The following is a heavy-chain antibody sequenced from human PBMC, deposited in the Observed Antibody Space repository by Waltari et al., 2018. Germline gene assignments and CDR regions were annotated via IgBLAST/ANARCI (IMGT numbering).Heavy chain of an antibody. CDR1: GGSVSSSSSY. CDR2: INDRGRT. V-gene: IGHV4-39*01. D-gene: IGHD3-22*01. CDR3: ARRAPDSSGSQYYFDH. Sequence: QLQLQESGPGLVKPSETLSLPCTVSGGSVSSSSSYWGWIRHPPGKGREWIGRINDRGRTYYNPSLKSRVTISVDTSKNQFSLKVNSVTAADTAVYSCARRAPDSSGSQYYFDHWGQGTLVTVSS. J-gene: IGHJ4*02.